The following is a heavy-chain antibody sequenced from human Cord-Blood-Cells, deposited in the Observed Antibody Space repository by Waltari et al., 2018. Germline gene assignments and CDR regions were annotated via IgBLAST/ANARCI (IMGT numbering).Heavy chain of an antibody. CDR2: IIPIFGTA. V-gene: IGHV1-69*06. CDR1: GGTFSSYA. D-gene: IGHD6-6*01. Sequence: QVQLVQSGAEVKKPGSSVKVSCKASGGTFSSYAISWVRQAPGQGLEWMGGIIPIFGTANDEQKFQGRGTITADKSTSTAYMELSSLRSGDTAVYYCARVLPIAGREDWYFDLWGRGTLVTVSS. CDR3: ARVLPIAGREDWYFDL. J-gene: IGHJ2*01.